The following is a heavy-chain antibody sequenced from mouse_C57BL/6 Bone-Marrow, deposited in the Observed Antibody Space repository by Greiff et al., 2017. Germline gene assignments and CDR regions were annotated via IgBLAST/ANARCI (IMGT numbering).Heavy chain of an antibody. CDR2: ISSGSSTI. D-gene: IGHD4-1*02. V-gene: IGHV5-17*01. Sequence: EVKLVESGGGLVKPGGSLKLSCAASGFTFSDYGMHWVRQAPEKGLEWVAYISSGSSTIYYADTVKGRFTISRDNAKNTLFMQMTSLRSEDTAMYYCARFNWDYFDYWGRGTTLTVSS. J-gene: IGHJ2*01. CDR3: ARFNWDYFDY. CDR1: GFTFSDYG.